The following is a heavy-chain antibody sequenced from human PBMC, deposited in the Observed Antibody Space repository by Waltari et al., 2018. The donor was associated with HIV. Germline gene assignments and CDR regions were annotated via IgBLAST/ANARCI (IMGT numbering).Heavy chain of an antibody. J-gene: IGHJ6*02. D-gene: IGHD3-9*01. CDR2: IYHSGST. CDR3: ARERGGYDILTGYWEVDV. V-gene: IGHV4-38-2*02. CDR1: DYSISTRSY. Sequence: QVQLQESGPGLVKPSETLSLTCAVSDYSISTRSYWGWIRQPPGKGLEWIGSIYHSGSTYYNPSLKSRVTISVDTSKNQFSLKLSSVTAADTAVYYCARERGGYDILTGYWEVDVWGQGTTVTVSS.